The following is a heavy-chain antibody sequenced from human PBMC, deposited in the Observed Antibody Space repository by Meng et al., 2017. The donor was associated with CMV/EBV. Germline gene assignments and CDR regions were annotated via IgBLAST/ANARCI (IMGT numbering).Heavy chain of an antibody. D-gene: IGHD6-13*01. Sequence: SSSNGWGWARHPPGKGLEWIGEIYHSGTTNYNPSLKSRVTISVAKSKNQFSLKLSSVTAADTAVYYCASWAPAIAAAGSTLAVFDYWGQGTLVTVSS. CDR3: ASWAPAIAAAGSTLAVFDY. V-gene: IGHV4-4*02. CDR2: IYHSGTT. CDR1: SSSNG. J-gene: IGHJ4*02.